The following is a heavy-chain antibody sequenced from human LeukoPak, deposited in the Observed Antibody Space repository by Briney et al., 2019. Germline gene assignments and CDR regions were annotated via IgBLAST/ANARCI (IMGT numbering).Heavy chain of an antibody. J-gene: IGHJ3*01. Sequence: SETLSLTCTVSAVSISSGNFYWSWIRQSAGKGLEWIGHVCSTGNTKYNPSLKSRVTISADTSKNQISLRLRSVTAADTAMFYCARDGDAVSAAIAGAFDLWGRGTMVTVSS. V-gene: IGHV4-61*09. D-gene: IGHD2-2*01. CDR1: AVSISSGNFY. CDR3: ARDGDAVSAAIAGAFDL. CDR2: VCSTGNT.